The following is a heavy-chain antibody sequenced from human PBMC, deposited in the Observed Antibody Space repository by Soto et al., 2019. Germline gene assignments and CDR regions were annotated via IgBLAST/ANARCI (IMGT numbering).Heavy chain of an antibody. CDR2: MNPNSGNT. D-gene: IGHD3-3*01. CDR3: ARGTTYYDFWSGYSRNYNWFDP. CDR1: GYTFTSYD. J-gene: IGHJ5*02. V-gene: IGHV1-8*01. Sequence: ASVKVSCKASGYTFTSYDINWVRQATGQGLEWMGWMNPNSGNTGYAQKFQGRVTMTRNTSISTAYMELSSLRSEDTAVYYCARGTTYYDFWSGYSRNYNWFDPWGQGTLVTAPQ.